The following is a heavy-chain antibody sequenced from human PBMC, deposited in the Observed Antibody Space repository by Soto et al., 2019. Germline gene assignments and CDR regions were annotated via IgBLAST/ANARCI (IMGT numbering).Heavy chain of an antibody. CDR1: GGSISSYY. Sequence: SETLSLTCTVSGGSISSYYWSWIRQPPGKGLEWIGYIYYSGSTNYNPSLKSRVTISVDTSKNQFSLKLSSVTAADTAVYYCARVPEGRYCTNGVCYTPHFDYWGQGTMVTVYS. CDR2: IYYSGST. D-gene: IGHD2-8*01. V-gene: IGHV4-59*01. J-gene: IGHJ4*02. CDR3: ARVPEGRYCTNGVCYTPHFDY.